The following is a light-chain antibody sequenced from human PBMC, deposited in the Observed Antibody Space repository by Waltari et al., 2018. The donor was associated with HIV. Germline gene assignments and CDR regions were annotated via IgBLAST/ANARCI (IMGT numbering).Light chain of an antibody. J-gene: IGLJ3*02. CDR2: DNN. CDR1: GSTIGNSY. CDR3: GTWDSSLSAGWV. Sequence: QSVLTQPPSVSAAPGQKVTISCSGRGSTIGNSYVSWYQPLPGTAPKLLIYDNNKRPSGIPDRFSGSKSGTSATLGITGLQTGDEADYYCGTWDSSLSAGWVFGGGTKLTVL. V-gene: IGLV1-51*01.